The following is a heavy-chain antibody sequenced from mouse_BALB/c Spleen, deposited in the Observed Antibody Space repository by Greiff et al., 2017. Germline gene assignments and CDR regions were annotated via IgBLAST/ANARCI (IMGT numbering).Heavy chain of an antibody. Sequence: EVKLMESGGGLVKPGGSLKLSCAASGFTFSDYYMYWVRQTPEKRLEWVATISDGGSYTYYPDSVKGRFTISRDNAKNNLYLQMSSLKSEDTAMYYCARDDYDDRAWFAYWGQGTLVTVSA. CDR3: ARDDYDDRAWFAY. V-gene: IGHV5-4*02. CDR2: ISDGGSYT. J-gene: IGHJ3*01. CDR1: GFTFSDYY. D-gene: IGHD2-4*01.